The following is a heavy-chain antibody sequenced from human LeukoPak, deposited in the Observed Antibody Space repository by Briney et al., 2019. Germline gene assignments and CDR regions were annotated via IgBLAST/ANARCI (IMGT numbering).Heavy chain of an antibody. CDR2: VSGSGGST. CDR1: GFTFSSYA. V-gene: IGHV3-23*01. Sequence: PGGSLRLSCAASGFTFSSYAMSWVRQAPGKGLDWVSAVSGSGGSTDYAGSVKGRFTISRDNSKNTLYLQMNSLRAEDTAVYYCAKFIGSSWLNAFGIWGQGTVVTVSS. D-gene: IGHD6-13*01. CDR3: AKFIGSSWLNAFGI. J-gene: IGHJ3*02.